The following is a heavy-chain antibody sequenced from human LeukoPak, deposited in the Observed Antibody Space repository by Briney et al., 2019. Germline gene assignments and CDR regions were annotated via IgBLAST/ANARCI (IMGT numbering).Heavy chain of an antibody. J-gene: IGHJ6*03. CDR1: GGSINSYR. V-gene: IGHV4-4*07. CDR3: ARAYLSANYYGSGSYPYYYYMDV. D-gene: IGHD3-10*01. Sequence: SETLSLTCTVSGGSINSYRSWIRQPAGKGLGWIGRIYTSGSTNYNPSLKSRVTISVDTSKNQFSLKLSSVTAADTAVYYCARAYLSANYYGSGSYPYYYYMDVWGKGTTVTVSS. CDR2: IYTSGST.